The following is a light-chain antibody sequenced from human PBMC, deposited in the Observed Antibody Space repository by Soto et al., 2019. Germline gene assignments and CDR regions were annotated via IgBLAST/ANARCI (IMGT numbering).Light chain of an antibody. CDR1: QSASSH. CDR2: DSS. CDR3: QQFGDWPS. J-gene: IGKJ1*01. V-gene: IGKV3-15*01. Sequence: EIRMTQSPAILSVSPGESATLSCRASQSASSHVVWYQQKPGQAPRLLISDSSTTGFPARFSGSGSGTEFTLTISSLQSDDSAIYYCQQFGDWPSFGLGTKLEI.